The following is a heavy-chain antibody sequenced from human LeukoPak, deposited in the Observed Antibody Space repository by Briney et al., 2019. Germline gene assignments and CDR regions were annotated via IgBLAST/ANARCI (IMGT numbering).Heavy chain of an antibody. CDR1: GGSISSSNW. CDR2: IYHSGST. D-gene: IGHD5-18*01. Sequence: PSETLSLTCAVSGGSISSSNWWSWVRQPPGKGLEWIGEIYHSGSTNYNPSLKSRVTISVDKSKNQFSLKLSSVTAADTAVYYCARDQDSYGNYFDYWGQGTLVTVSS. CDR3: ARDQDSYGNYFDY. J-gene: IGHJ4*02. V-gene: IGHV4-4*02.